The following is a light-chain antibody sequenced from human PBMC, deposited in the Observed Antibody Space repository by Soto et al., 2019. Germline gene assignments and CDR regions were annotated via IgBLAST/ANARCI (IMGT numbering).Light chain of an antibody. CDR1: QSISSY. CDR2: AAS. Sequence: DIQMTQSPSSLSASVGDGVTITCRASQSISSYLNWYQQKPGKAPKLLIYAASSLQSGVLSRFSGSGSGTDFTLTISSLQPEDFATYYCQQSYSTPHTFGGGTKVDIK. V-gene: IGKV1-39*01. CDR3: QQSYSTPHT. J-gene: IGKJ4*01.